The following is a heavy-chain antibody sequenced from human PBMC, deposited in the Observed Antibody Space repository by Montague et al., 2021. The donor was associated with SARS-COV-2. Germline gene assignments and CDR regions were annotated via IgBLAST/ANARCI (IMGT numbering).Heavy chain of an antibody. V-gene: IGHV4-59*05. CDR3: VQSRAERYFDWTKLDAHAKPYYFEY. CDR2: VYCSRKN. CDR1: CGCVSRNYGA. D-gene: IGHD3-9*01. Sequence: SETLSLTCSVSCGCVSRNYGAERQSRRQNGSQLRWKDGVYCSRKNNYNPSLKSRVTISVYTSKNQFSLKLSSVTAADTAAYYCVQSRAERYFDWTKLDAHAKPYYFEYWGQGTLVTVSS. J-gene: IGHJ4*02.